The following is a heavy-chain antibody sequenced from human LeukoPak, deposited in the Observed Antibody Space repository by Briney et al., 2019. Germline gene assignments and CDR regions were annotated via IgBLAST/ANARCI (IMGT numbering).Heavy chain of an antibody. CDR2: ISGSGGST. Sequence: GGSLRLSCAASGFTFSSYAMSWVRQAPGKGLEWVSAISGSGGSTYYADSVKGRFTISRDNSKNTLYLQMNSLRAEDTAVYYCAKDIGPRAYYDFWSGYFVGWGQGTLVTVSS. CDR1: GFTFSSYA. CDR3: AKDIGPRAYYDFWSGYFVG. J-gene: IGHJ4*02. D-gene: IGHD3-3*01. V-gene: IGHV3-23*01.